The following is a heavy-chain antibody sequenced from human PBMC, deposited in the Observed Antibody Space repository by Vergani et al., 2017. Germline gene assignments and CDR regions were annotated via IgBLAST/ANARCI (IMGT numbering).Heavy chain of an antibody. Sequence: QVQLQQWGGGLLKPSETLSLTCVVNGASFTSYHWTWIRQSPGEGLEWVGDIDHTGRPDYNPYLKSRLTMSVDKSRNQFSLTLNSVTATDTAIYFCAIVNTETNGHLYYYYYMDVWGQGTAVTVS. D-gene: IGHD4-11*01. CDR1: GASFTSYH. CDR2: IDHTGRP. CDR3: AIVNTETNGHLYYYYYMDV. J-gene: IGHJ6*03. V-gene: IGHV4-34*01.